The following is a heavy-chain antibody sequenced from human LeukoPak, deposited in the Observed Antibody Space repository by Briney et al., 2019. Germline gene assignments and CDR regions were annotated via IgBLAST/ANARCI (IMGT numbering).Heavy chain of an antibody. CDR2: IIPIFGTA. J-gene: IGHJ4*02. CDR1: GGTFSSYA. D-gene: IGHD2-21*02. Sequence: SVKVSCKASGGTFSSYAISWVRQAPGQGLEWMGGIIPIFGTANYAQKFQGRVTITAGKSTSTAYMELSSLRSEDTAVYYCAREADCGGDCYPNYFDYWGQGTLVTVSS. V-gene: IGHV1-69*06. CDR3: AREADCGGDCYPNYFDY.